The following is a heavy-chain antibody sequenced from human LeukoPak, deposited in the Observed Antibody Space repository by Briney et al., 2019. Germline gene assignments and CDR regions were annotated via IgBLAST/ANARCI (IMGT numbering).Heavy chain of an antibody. D-gene: IGHD7-27*01. CDR2: MSPKSGNT. CDR1: GYTFTSCD. J-gene: IGHJ4*02. CDR3: VRTPPNWGADY. Sequence: AASVKVSCKASGYTFTSCDINWVRQATGQGLEWMGWMSPKSGNTGYAQKFQGRVTMTSNTAISTAYMELSSLRSEDTAVYYCVRTPPNWGADYWGQGTLVTVSS. V-gene: IGHV1-8*01.